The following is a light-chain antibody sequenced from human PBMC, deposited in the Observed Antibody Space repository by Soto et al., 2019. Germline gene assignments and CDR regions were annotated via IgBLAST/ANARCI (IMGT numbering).Light chain of an antibody. J-gene: IGLJ1*01. CDR1: NNVVGAYNY. CDR2: DDN. Sequence: HSALTQPRPQSRTPGQAFTHSCTGTNNVVGAYNYVSWYQQHPGKAPKLLIYDDNKRPSGIPDRFSGSKSGNTASLTVSGLQTEDEADYYCNSYAGSNSFVFGTGTKVTVL. V-gene: IGLV2-11*01. CDR3: NSYAGSNSFV.